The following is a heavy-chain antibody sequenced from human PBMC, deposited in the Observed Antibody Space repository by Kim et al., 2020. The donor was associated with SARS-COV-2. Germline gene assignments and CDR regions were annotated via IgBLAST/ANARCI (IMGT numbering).Heavy chain of an antibody. Sequence: GGSLRLSCAASGFTFSNYEMSWVRQAPGKGLEWVSYIIGSGTTIYYAYSVRGRFTISRDNDKNSLYLHMNSLRAEDTAVYYCARGPNYSPFDYWGQGTLVTVSS. D-gene: IGHD4-4*01. CDR1: GFTFSNYE. CDR3: ARGPNYSPFDY. J-gene: IGHJ4*02. V-gene: IGHV3-48*03. CDR2: IIGSGTTI.